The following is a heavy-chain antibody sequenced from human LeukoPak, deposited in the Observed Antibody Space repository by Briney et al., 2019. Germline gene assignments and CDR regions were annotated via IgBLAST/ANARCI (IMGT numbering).Heavy chain of an antibody. Sequence: GGSLRLSCAASGFTFSSYAMSWVRQAPGKGLQWVSIISAGGGGTYYADSVKGRFTISRDNTKNTLYLQMSSLRAGDTAVFYCAKNRAASGYDAFDIWGQGTMVTVSS. D-gene: IGHD6-13*01. CDR2: ISAGGGGT. CDR1: GFTFSSYA. V-gene: IGHV3-23*01. J-gene: IGHJ3*02. CDR3: AKNRAASGYDAFDI.